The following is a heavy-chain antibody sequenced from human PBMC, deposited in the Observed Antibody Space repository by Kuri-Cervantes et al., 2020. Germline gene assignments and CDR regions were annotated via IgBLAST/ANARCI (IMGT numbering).Heavy chain of an antibody. V-gene: IGHV3-30-3*01. CDR1: GFTFNNYA. J-gene: IGHJ4*02. CDR3: ARDRGYDSGDY. CDR2: ISYDGNSK. D-gene: IGHD3-22*01. Sequence: LSLTCAASGFTFNNYAMHWVRQAPGKGLEWVTVISYDGNSKYYTDSVKGRFTISRDNAKNTLYLQMNSLRAEDTAVYYCARDRGYDSGDYWGQGTLVTDSS.